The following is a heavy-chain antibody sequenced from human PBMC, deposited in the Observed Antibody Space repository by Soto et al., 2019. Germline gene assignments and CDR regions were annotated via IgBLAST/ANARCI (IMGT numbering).Heavy chain of an antibody. CDR3: ARDKDDILTGYNDAFDI. J-gene: IGHJ3*02. CDR2: ISAYNGNT. Sequence: QVQLVQSGAEVKKPGASVKVSCKASGYTFTSYGISWVRQAPGQGLEWMGWISAYNGNTNYAQKLQGRATMTTDTSTSTAYMELRSLRSDDTAVYYCARDKDDILTGYNDAFDIWGQGTMVTVSS. CDR1: GYTFTSYG. D-gene: IGHD3-9*01. V-gene: IGHV1-18*01.